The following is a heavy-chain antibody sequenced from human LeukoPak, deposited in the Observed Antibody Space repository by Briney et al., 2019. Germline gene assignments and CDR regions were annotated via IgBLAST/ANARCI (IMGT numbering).Heavy chain of an antibody. CDR2: IYTSGTT. J-gene: IGHJ3*02. CDR1: GGSISSYY. V-gene: IGHV4-4*07. D-gene: IGHD3-22*01. CDR3: ARDQTYYDSSGYSLYAFDI. Sequence: SETLSLTCNVSGGSISSYYWSWIRQPAGKGLEWIGRIYTSGTTNYNPSLKSRVTMSVDTSKNQFSLKLSSVTAADTAVYYCARDQTYYDSSGYSLYAFDIWGQGTMVTVSS.